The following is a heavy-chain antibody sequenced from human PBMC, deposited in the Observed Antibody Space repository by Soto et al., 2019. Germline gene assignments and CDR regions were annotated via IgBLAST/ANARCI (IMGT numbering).Heavy chain of an antibody. J-gene: IGHJ5*02. CDR1: GYTFTGYY. Sequence: QVQLVQSGAEVKKPGASVKVSCKASGYTFTGYYMHWVRQAPGQGLEWMGWINPNSGGTNYAQKFQGRVTMTRDTSISTAYMELSRLRSDDTAVYYCARGEPDVVARGHWFDPWGQGTLVTVSS. D-gene: IGHD2-2*01. V-gene: IGHV1-2*02. CDR2: INPNSGGT. CDR3: ARGEPDVVARGHWFDP.